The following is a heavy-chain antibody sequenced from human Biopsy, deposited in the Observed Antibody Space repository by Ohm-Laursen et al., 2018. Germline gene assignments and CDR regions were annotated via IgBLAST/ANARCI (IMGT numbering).Heavy chain of an antibody. CDR3: ARDRGYYSDRTVPGYFDL. CDR1: GDSVTKYY. V-gene: IGHV4-59*02. J-gene: IGHJ2*01. Sequence: PSDTLSLTCIVSGDSVTKYYWSWIRQPPGKGLEWIGHIYYSVMTNYNPSLQSRVTISVDTSKNHFSLRLRSVTPADTAIYYCARDRGYYSDRTVPGYFDLWGRGTLVTVSS. CDR2: IYYSVMT. D-gene: IGHD3-22*01.